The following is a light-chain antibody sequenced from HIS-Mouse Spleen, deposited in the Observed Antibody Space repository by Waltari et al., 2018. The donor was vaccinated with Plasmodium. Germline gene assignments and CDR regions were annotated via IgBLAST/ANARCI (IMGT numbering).Light chain of an antibody. CDR1: SSNLGAGSD. CDR3: QSYDSSLSGVV. CDR2: GNS. Sequence: QSVLTQPPSVSGAPGQRVTISCTGSSSNLGAGSDVHWYQQLPGTAPKIPIDGNSNPPSGVPDRFSGSKSGTSASLAITGLQAEDEADYYCQSYDSSLSGVVFGGGTKLTVL. J-gene: IGLJ2*01. V-gene: IGLV1-40*01.